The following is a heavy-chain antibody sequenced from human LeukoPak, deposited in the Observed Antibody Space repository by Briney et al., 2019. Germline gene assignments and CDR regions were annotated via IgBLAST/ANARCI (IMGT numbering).Heavy chain of an antibody. Sequence: PGGSLRLSCAASGFTFSDYAMSWVRQAPGKGLEWVSSIGGTGDDTFYADSVKGRFTISRDNPKNTLYLQLNSLRDEDTAVYYCAKDGVSYNRRWDWFDPWGQGTLLTVSS. J-gene: IGHJ5*02. CDR1: GFTFSDYA. V-gene: IGHV3-23*01. D-gene: IGHD3-10*01. CDR2: IGGTGDDT. CDR3: AKDGVSYNRRWDWFDP.